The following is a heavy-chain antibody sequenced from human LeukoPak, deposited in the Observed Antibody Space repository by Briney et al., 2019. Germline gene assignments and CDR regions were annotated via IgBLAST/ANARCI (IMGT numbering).Heavy chain of an antibody. CDR2: INGDGRNI. V-gene: IGHV3-74*01. Sequence: GGSLRLSCAASGFTFSTYSMNWVRQAPGKGLVWVSRINGDGRNINYADSVRGRFTISRDNAKNTLYLQMNTLRVEDTAVYYCTRDLMDYDVSTGLHHYYMDVWGQGTTVTVSS. CDR3: TRDLMDYDVSTGLHHYYMDV. J-gene: IGHJ6*02. CDR1: GFTFSTYS. D-gene: IGHD3-9*01.